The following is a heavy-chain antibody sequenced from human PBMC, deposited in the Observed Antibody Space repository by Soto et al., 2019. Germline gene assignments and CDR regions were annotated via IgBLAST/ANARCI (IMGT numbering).Heavy chain of an antibody. CDR2: IKEDGSEM. Sequence: EVQMVGSGGGLVHPGGSLRLSCAASGFTFTNYWMNWVRQAPGKGLEWVANIKEDGSEMNYVDSVKGRFTISRDNAKNSVYLQMNSLRAEDTAVYYCLSFWTDSWGQGTLVTVSS. CDR1: GFTFTNYW. CDR3: LSFWTDS. J-gene: IGHJ4*02. D-gene: IGHD1-1*01. V-gene: IGHV3-7*03.